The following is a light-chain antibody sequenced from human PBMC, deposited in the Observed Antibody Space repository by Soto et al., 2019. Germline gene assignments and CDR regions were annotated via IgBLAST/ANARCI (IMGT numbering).Light chain of an antibody. Sequence: QSVMSQPRAVSGSPGESFTISCTGTSSDVGGYNYVSWYQQHPGKGPKLMIYDVSKRPSGVPDRFSGSKSGNTASLTISGLQVEDEADYYCCSSAGSYTYVFATGTKVTVL. V-gene: IGLV2-11*01. CDR3: CSSAGSYTYV. CDR1: SSDVGGYNY. J-gene: IGLJ1*01. CDR2: DVS.